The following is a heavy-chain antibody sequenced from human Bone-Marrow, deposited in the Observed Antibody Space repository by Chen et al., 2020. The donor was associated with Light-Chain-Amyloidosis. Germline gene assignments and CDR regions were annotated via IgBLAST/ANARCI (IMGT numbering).Heavy chain of an antibody. CDR2: IYPDDSDA. J-gene: IGHJ4*02. CDR3: ARRRDGYNFDY. D-gene: IGHD5-12*01. CDR1: NYW. V-gene: IGHV5-51*01. Sequence: NYWIGWVRQMPGKGLEWMGVIYPDDSDARYSPSFEGQVTISADKSITXXXXQWRSLKASDTAMYYCARRRDGYNFDYWGQGTLVTVSS.